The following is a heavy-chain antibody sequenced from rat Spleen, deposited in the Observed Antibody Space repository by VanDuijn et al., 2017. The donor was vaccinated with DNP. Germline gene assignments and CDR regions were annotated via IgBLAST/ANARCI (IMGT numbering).Heavy chain of an antibody. CDR3: AKDIGYSSYIYGAMDA. CDR1: GFSFSYYY. D-gene: IGHD1-2*01. J-gene: IGHJ4*01. CDR2: IGSDGYAP. V-gene: IGHV5-20*01. Sequence: EVQLVESGGGLVQPGRSLKLSCAASGFSFSYYYMAWVRQAPTKGLEWVAYIGSDGYAPYYRDSVKGRFTISRDNAKSTLYLQMESLRSEDTATYYCAKDIGYSSYIYGAMDAWGQGTSVTVSS.